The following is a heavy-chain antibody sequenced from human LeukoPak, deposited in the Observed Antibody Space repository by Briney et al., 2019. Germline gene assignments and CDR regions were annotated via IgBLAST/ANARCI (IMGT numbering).Heavy chain of an antibody. CDR2: INHSGST. J-gene: IGHJ4*02. V-gene: IGHV4-34*01. D-gene: IGHD2-15*01. CDR3: ARGPYCSGRSCYLVY. Sequence: SETLSLTCAVYGGSFSGYYWSWIRQPPGKGLEWIGEINHSGSTNYNPSLKSRVTISVDTSKNQFSLKLSSVTAADTAVYYCARGPYCSGRSCYLVYWGQGTLVTVSS. CDR1: GGSFSGYY.